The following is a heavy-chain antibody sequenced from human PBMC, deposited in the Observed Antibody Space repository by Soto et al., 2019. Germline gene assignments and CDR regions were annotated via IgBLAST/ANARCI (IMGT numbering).Heavy chain of an antibody. D-gene: IGHD3-3*01. V-gene: IGHV1-2*07. CDR3: ARGGGVGVAGSAAFDM. J-gene: IGHJ3*02. CDR2: INPATGAA. Sequence: QLHLVQSGAVVKKPGASVTISCSASGYPVTAYYMHWVRQAPGRGLEWMGGINPATGAAKYTHTFQGRVTVARDSSTSTVFMELGGLTSEDTAVFYCARGGGVGVAGSAAFDMWGQGTLVTVSS. CDR1: GYPVTAYY.